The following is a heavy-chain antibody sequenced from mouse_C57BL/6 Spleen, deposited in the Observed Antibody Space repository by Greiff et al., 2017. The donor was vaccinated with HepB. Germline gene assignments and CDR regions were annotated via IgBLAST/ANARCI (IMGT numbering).Heavy chain of an antibody. CDR3: SRREYYGSSPSWFAY. D-gene: IGHD1-1*01. CDR1: GYTFTSYW. CDR2: IYPSDSET. J-gene: IGHJ3*01. Sequence: QVQLQQPGAELVRPGSSVKLSCKASGYTFTSYWMDWVKQRPGQGLEWIGNIYPSDSETHYNQKFKDKATLTVDKSSSTAYMQLSSLTSEDSAVYYCSRREYYGSSPSWFAYWGQGTLVTVSA. V-gene: IGHV1-61*01.